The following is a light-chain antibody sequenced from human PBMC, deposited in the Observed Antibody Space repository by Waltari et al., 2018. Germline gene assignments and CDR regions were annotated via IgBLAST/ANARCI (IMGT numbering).Light chain of an antibody. J-gene: IGLJ3*02. Sequence: SYELTQPSSVSVSPGQTARITCSGDVLAKKYARWFQQKPGQAPVLVIYKDSERPSGIPERFSGSSSGTTVTLTISGVQVEDEADYYCYSAADNNFWVFGGGTKLTVL. CDR3: YSAADNNFWV. CDR2: KDS. V-gene: IGLV3-27*01. CDR1: VLAKKY.